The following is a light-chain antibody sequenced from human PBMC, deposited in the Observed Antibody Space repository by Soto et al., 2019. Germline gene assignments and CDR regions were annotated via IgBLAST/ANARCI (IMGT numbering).Light chain of an antibody. CDR3: QQYGSSNPYT. CDR2: DAS. CDR1: QSVTSSY. V-gene: IGKV3-20*01. Sequence: IVFTQFPSTLSFSPGERATLSCRALQSVTSSYLAWYQQKPGQAPRLLMYDASSRAAGIPDRFSGSGSGRVFTLTISRLEPEDSAVYYCQQYGSSNPYTFGQGTKVDI. J-gene: IGKJ2*01.